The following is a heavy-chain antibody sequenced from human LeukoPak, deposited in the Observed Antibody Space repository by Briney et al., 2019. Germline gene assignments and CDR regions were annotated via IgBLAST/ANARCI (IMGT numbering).Heavy chain of an antibody. V-gene: IGHV3-48*03. CDR2: ISSSGHAI. CDR1: GXTFSSCE. D-gene: IGHD3-3*01. CDR3: ARQHYGFWLPADY. J-gene: IGHJ4*02. Sequence: PGGSLRLSCAASGXTFSSCEMNWVRQAPGKGREWVSYISSSGHAIYYADSVKGRFTISRDNAKNSLYLQMNSLRAEDTAVYYCARQHYGFWLPADYWGQGTLVTVSS.